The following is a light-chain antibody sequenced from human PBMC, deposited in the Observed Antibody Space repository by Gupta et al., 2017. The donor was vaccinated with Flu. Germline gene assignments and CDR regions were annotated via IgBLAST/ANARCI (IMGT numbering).Light chain of an antibody. CDR2: DGS. V-gene: IGKV3-11*01. CDR1: QTVSAQ. J-gene: IGKJ1*01. CDR3: VQRFNWPWT. Sequence: GERAPLSGRADQTVSAQLALYQQKPGQAPRLLIYDGSNRATGIPARFSDSGSRTDFTLTISSLEPEDFAVYYCVQRFNWPWTFGQGTKVEIK.